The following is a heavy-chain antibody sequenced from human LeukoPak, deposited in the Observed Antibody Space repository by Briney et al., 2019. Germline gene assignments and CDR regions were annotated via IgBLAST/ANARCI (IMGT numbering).Heavy chain of an antibody. CDR2: ISSSGSTI. V-gene: IGHV3-11*04. J-gene: IGHJ3*02. CDR1: GFTFSDYY. CDR3: ARDYYGSGSYCAFDM. D-gene: IGHD3-10*01. Sequence: GGSLRLSCAASGFTFSDYYMSWIRQAPGKGLERVSYISSSGSTIYYADSVKGRFTISRDNAKNSLYLQMNSLRAEDTAVYYCARDYYGSGSYCAFDMWGQGTMVTVSS.